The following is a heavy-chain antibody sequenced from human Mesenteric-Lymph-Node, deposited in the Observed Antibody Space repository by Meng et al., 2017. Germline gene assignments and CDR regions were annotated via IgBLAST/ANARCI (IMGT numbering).Heavy chain of an antibody. CDR1: GFTFSSYW. D-gene: IGHD4-23*01. CDR2: IKQDGSEK. CDR3: AGGDYGGNFDD. J-gene: IGHJ4*01. V-gene: IGHV3-7*04. Sequence: GESLKISCAASGFTFSSYWMSWVRQAPGKGLEWVANIKQDGSEKYYVDSVKGRFTISRDNAKNSLYLQMNSLRAEDTAVYYCAGGDYGGNFDDWGQGTLVTVSS.